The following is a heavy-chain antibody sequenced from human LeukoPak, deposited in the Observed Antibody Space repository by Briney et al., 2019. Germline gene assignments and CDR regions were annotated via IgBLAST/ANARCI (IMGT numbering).Heavy chain of an antibody. V-gene: IGHV4-34*01. CDR3: ARGPGYCSGGSCYEGGY. D-gene: IGHD2-15*01. J-gene: IGHJ4*02. CDR1: GGSFSGYY. Sequence: PSETLSLTCAVYGGSFSGYYWSWIRQPPGKGLEWIGEINHGGSTNYNPSLKSRVTISVDTSKNQFSLKLSSVTAADTAVYYCARGPGYCSGGSCYEGGYWGQGALVTVSS. CDR2: INHGGST.